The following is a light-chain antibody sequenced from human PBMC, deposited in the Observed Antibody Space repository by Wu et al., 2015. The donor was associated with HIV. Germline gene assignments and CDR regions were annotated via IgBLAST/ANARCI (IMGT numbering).Light chain of an antibody. CDR1: QSVHSDY. CDR3: QQYGSSPRT. CDR2: GAS. V-gene: IGKV3-20*01. J-gene: IGKJ1*01. Sequence: EIVLTQSPGTLSLSPGERVTLSCRASQSVHSDYLAWYQQKPGQAPRLLIYGASSRAAGIPDRFSGSGSGTDFTLTISRLEPEDFAVYYCQQYGSSPRTFGQGTKVEIK.